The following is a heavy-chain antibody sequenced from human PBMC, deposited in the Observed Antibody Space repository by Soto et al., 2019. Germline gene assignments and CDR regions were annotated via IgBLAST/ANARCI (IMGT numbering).Heavy chain of an antibody. Sequence: PGESLKISCKGSGYSFTSYWISWVRQMPGKGLEWMGRIDPSDSYTNYSPSFQGHVTISADKSISTAYLQWSSLKASDTAMYYCARFITMVRGEYYGMDVWGQGTTVTVS. CDR3: ARFITMVRGEYYGMDV. J-gene: IGHJ6*02. CDR2: IDPSDSYT. V-gene: IGHV5-10-1*01. CDR1: GYSFTSYW. D-gene: IGHD3-10*01.